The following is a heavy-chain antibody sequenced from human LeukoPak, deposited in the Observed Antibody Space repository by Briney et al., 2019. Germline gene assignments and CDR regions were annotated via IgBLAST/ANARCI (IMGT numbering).Heavy chain of an antibody. CDR3: ARDPAGNRGNFDY. D-gene: IGHD6-13*01. CDR2: IWYDRTNK. J-gene: IGHJ4*02. Sequence: SGGSLRLSCAASGFTFSSYGMHWVRQAPGRRLEWVAGIWYDRTNKYYADSVKGRLTISRDNSRNTLYLQMNSLGVEDTAMYSCARDPAGNRGNFDYWGQGTLVTVSS. V-gene: IGHV3-33*08. CDR1: GFTFSSYG.